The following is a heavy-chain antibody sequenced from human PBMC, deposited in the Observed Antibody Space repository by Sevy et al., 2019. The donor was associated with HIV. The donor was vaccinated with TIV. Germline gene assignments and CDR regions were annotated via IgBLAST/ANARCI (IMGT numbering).Heavy chain of an antibody. D-gene: IGHD6-19*01. V-gene: IGHV3-23*01. J-gene: IGHJ4*02. CDR1: GFTFSSYA. Sequence: GGSLRLSCAASGFTFSSYAMSWVRQAPGKGLEWVSAISGSGGSTYYADSVKGRFTISRDNSKNTLYLQMNSLRAEDTAVYYCAKVHSSGWLRNYFDYWGQGTLVTVSS. CDR3: AKVHSSGWLRNYFDY. CDR2: ISGSGGST.